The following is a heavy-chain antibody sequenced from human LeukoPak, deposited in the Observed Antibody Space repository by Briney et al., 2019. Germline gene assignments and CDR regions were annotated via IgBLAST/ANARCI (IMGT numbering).Heavy chain of an antibody. Sequence: PGGSLRLSCAASGFTFSSYWMSWVRQAPGKGLEWVANIKQDGSEKYYVDSVKGRFTISRDNAKNSLYLQMNSLRAEDTAVYYCARSPSITMVRGVITPFDYWGQGTLVTVSS. CDR1: GFTFSSYW. V-gene: IGHV3-7*01. CDR2: IKQDGSEK. D-gene: IGHD3-10*01. CDR3: ARSPSITMVRGVITPFDY. J-gene: IGHJ4*02.